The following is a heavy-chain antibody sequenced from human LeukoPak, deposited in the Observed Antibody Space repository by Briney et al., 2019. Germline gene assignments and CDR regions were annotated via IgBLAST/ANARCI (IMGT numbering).Heavy chain of an antibody. D-gene: IGHD6-13*01. CDR1: GFTFSDYY. CDR3: AKVEGGWTAAGPNFDY. J-gene: IGHJ4*02. CDR2: ISSSGSTI. V-gene: IGHV3-11*01. Sequence: GGSLRLSCAASGFTFSDYYMSWIRQAPGKGLEWVSYISSSGSTIYYADSVKGRFTISRDHSKNTLFLQMNSLRTEDTALYYCAKVEGGWTAAGPNFDYWGQGTLVTVSS.